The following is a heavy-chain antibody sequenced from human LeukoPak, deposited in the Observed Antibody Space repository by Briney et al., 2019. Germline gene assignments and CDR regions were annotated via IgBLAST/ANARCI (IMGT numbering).Heavy chain of an antibody. V-gene: IGHV3-23*01. CDR1: GFTFSSYA. J-gene: IGHJ6*02. D-gene: IGHD1-1*01. CDR3: AKDSPATTYYYGMDV. CDR2: ISGSGGST. Sequence: GGSLRLSCAASGFTFSSYAMSWVRQAPGKGLEWVSAISGSGGSTYYADSVKGRFTISRDNSKNTLYLQMNSLRAEDTAVYYCAKDSPATTYYYGMDVWGQGTTVTVPS.